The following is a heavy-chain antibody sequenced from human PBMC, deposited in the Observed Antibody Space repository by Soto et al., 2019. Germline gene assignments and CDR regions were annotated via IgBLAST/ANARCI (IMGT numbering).Heavy chain of an antibody. CDR3: ARSRAAGVFPDY. V-gene: IGHV4-31*03. CDR1: GGSISSGGYY. J-gene: IGHJ4*02. D-gene: IGHD2-15*01. CDR2: IYYSGST. Sequence: QVQLQESGPGLVKPSQTLSLTCTVSGGSISSGGYYWSWIRQHPGKGLEWIGYIYYSGSTYYNPSLTSRVTISVDTSKNQFSLKLSSVTAADTAVYYCARSRAAGVFPDYWGQGTLVTVSS.